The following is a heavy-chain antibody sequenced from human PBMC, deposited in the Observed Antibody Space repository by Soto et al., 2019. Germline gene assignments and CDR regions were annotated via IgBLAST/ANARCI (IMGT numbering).Heavy chain of an antibody. CDR2: INHSGSI. D-gene: IGHD6-19*01. CDR1: GGSFSGYY. CDR3: ARGSQWLDY. J-gene: IGHJ4*02. Sequence: SETLSLTCAVHGGSFSGYYWSWIRQPPGKGLEWIGEINHSGSIHYNPSLKSRVTISADTPNNQSSLKLSSVTAADTAVYYCARGSQWLDYWGQGALVTVSS. V-gene: IGHV4-34*01.